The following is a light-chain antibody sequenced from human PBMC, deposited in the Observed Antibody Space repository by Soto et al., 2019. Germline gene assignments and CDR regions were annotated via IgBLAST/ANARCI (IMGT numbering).Light chain of an antibody. CDR1: QGISSY. CDR3: QQYYSYPT. CDR2: AAS. J-gene: IGKJ5*01. Sequence: DIQMTQSPSSLSASVADRVTITCRASQGISSYLAWYQQKPGKAPKLLIYAASTLQSGVPSRFSGSGSGTDFTLTISCLQSEDFATYYCQQYYSYPTFGQGTRLEIK. V-gene: IGKV1-9*01.